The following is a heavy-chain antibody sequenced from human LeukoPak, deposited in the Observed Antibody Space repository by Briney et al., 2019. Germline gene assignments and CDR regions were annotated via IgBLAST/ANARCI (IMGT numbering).Heavy chain of an antibody. V-gene: IGHV4-30-2*01. CDR3: ARRDSGYDFQGSYFDY. J-gene: IGHJ4*02. D-gene: IGHD5-12*01. CDR2: IYHSGST. Sequence: PSQTLSLTCAVSGGSISSGGYSWSWIRQPPGKGLEWIGYIYHSGSTYYNPSLKSRVTISVDRSKNQFSLKLSSVTAADTAVYYCARRDSGYDFQGSYFDYWGQGTLVTVSS. CDR1: GGSISSGGYS.